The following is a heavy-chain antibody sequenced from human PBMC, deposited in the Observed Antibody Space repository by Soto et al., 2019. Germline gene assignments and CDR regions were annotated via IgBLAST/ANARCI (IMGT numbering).Heavy chain of an antibody. V-gene: IGHV4-34*01. J-gene: IGHJ4*02. CDR3: ARFLDPGTTSAAVDY. Sequence: TSETLSLTCAVYGGSFSGYYWSWIRPPPGKGLEWIGEINHRGSTNYNPSLKSRVTISVDTSRNQFSLKMSSVTAADTAVYYCARFLDPGTTSAAVDYWGQGTLVTVSS. CDR2: INHRGST. CDR1: GGSFSGYY. D-gene: IGHD1-7*01.